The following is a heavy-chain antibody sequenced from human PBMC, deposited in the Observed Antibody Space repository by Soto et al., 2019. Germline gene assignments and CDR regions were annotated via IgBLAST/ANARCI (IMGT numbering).Heavy chain of an antibody. CDR2: IWYDGSNK. V-gene: IGHV3-33*01. J-gene: IGHJ5*02. CDR3: ARDAGPSEQQLVANWFDP. Sequence: GGSLRLSCAASGFTFSSYGMHWVRQAPGKGLEWVAVIWYDGSNKYYADSVKGRFTISRDNSKNTLYLQMNSLGAEDTAVYYCARDAGPSEQQLVANWFDPWGQGTLVTVSS. CDR1: GFTFSSYG. D-gene: IGHD6-13*01.